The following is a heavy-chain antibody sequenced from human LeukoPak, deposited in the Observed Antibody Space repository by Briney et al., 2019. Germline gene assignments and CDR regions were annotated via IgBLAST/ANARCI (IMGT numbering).Heavy chain of an antibody. CDR2: VYYSGST. J-gene: IGHJ4*02. D-gene: IGHD3-10*01. V-gene: IGHV4-59*01. Sequence: SETLSLTCTVSGGSISSYYWTWIRQPPGKGLQWIGYVYYSGSTNYNPSLKSRVTISVEASKNQFSLKLSSVTAADTAVYYCARDRGYYGSGSYYHFDYWGQGTLVTVSS. CDR3: ARDRGYYGSGSYYHFDY. CDR1: GGSISSYY.